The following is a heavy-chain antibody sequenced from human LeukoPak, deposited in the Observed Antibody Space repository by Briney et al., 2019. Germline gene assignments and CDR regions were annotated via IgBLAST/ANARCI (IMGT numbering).Heavy chain of an antibody. CDR1: GGTFSNYA. D-gene: IGHD6-13*01. V-gene: IGHV1-69*06. CDR2: VIPIFSTA. Sequence: PRASVKVSCKASGGTFSNYAIGWVRQAPGQGLEWMGGVIPIFSTANYAQKFQGRVTITADRSTSTAYMELSSLRSEDTAVYYCARDRSLYSSTWYVPRAGFDIWGQGTMVTVSS. CDR3: ARDRSLYSSTWYVPRAGFDI. J-gene: IGHJ3*02.